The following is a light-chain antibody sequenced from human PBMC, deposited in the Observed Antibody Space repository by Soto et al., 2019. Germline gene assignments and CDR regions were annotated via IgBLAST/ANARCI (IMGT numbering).Light chain of an antibody. V-gene: IGLV2-8*01. CDR1: SSDVGGYNF. J-gene: IGLJ1*01. CDR3: TSYAGGNNV. CDR2: EVN. Sequence: QSALTQPPSASESPGQSVTISCTGTSSDVGGYNFVSWYQQYPGKVPKLMVYEVNKRPSGVPDRFSGSKSGNTASLTVSGLQAEDEADYYCTSYAGGNNVFGTGTKVTVL.